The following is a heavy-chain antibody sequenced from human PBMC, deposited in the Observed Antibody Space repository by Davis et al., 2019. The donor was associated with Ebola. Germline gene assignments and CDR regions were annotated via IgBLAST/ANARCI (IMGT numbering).Heavy chain of an antibody. CDR3: ARDSSIVGATAPAGYGMDV. CDR2: INPSGGST. CDR1: GYTFTSYY. J-gene: IGHJ6*02. V-gene: IGHV1-46*03. D-gene: IGHD1-26*01. Sequence: ASVKVSCKASGYTFTSYYMHWVRQAPGQGLEWMGIINPSGGSTSYAQKFQGRVTMTRDTSTSTVYMELSSLRSEDTAVYYCARDSSIVGATAPAGYGMDVWGQGTTVTVSS.